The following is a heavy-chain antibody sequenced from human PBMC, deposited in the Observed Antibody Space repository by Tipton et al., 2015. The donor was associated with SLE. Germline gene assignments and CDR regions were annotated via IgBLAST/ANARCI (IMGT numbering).Heavy chain of an antibody. Sequence: TLSLTCTVSGGSISSYYWSWIRQSPGKGLEWIGYIYYSGSTNYNPSLKSRVTISVDTSKNQFSLKLSSVTAADTAVYYCARVWGGDGYSPGLAFDIWGQGTMVTVSS. CDR3: ARVWGGDGYSPGLAFDI. CDR2: IYYSGST. J-gene: IGHJ3*02. D-gene: IGHD5-24*01. V-gene: IGHV4-59*01. CDR1: GGSISSYY.